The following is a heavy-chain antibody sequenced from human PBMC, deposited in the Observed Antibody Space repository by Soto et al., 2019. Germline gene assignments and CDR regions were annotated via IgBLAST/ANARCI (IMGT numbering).Heavy chain of an antibody. V-gene: IGHV4-39*01. CDR1: GGCISSSSYY. CDR2: IYYSGST. J-gene: IGHJ4*02. CDR3: ARHSSSPPYYFDY. Sequence: PSETLSLTCTVSGGCISSSSYYWGWIRHPPGKGLEWIGSIYYSGSTYYNPSLKSRVTISVDTSKNQFSLKLSSVTAADTAVYYCARHSSSPPYYFDYWGQGTLVTVSS. D-gene: IGHD6-13*01.